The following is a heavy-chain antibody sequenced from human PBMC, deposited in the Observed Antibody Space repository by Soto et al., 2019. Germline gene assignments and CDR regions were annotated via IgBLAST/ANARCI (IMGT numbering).Heavy chain of an antibody. CDR1: GYTFTSYG. D-gene: IGHD6-19*01. J-gene: IGHJ4*02. CDR2: ISAYNGNT. Sequence: SVKVSCKASGYTFTSYGISWVRQAPGQGLEWMGWISAYNGNTNYAQKLQGRVTMTTDTSTSTAYMELRSLRSDDTAVYYCARRTTAYNSGWYGEDYWGQGTLVTVSS. CDR3: ARRTTAYNSGWYGEDY. V-gene: IGHV1-18*01.